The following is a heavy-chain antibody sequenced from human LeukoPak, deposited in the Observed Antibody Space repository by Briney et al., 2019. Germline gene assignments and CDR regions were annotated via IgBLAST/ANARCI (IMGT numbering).Heavy chain of an antibody. CDR2: IYYSGST. CDR1: GGSISSSSYY. CDR3: ARRYCSSTSCYYFDY. J-gene: IGHJ4*02. D-gene: IGHD2-2*01. V-gene: IGHV4-39*07. Sequence: SETLSLTCTVSGGSISSSSYYWGWIRQPPGKGLEWIGSIYYSGSTYYNPSLKSRVTISVDTSKNQLSLKLSSVTAADTAVYYCARRYCSSTSCYYFDYWGQGTLVTVSS.